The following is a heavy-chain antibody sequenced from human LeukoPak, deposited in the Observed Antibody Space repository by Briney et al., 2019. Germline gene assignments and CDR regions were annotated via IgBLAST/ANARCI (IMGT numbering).Heavy chain of an antibody. V-gene: IGHV3-7*01. Sequence: GGSLRLSCAAPGFTFSGSWMSWVRQAPGKGLEWVANINQDGSAKNYLDSVKGRFTISIDRGKNSLYLQMNSLRDEDTAVYYCARELSWSGRDYWGQGTLVTVSS. CDR1: GFTFSGSW. CDR3: ARELSWSGRDY. D-gene: IGHD3-3*01. J-gene: IGHJ4*02. CDR2: INQDGSAK.